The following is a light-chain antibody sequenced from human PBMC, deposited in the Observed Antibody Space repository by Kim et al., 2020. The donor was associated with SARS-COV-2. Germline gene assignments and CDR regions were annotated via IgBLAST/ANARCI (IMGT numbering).Light chain of an antibody. CDR2: NNN. CDR3: NSPDSLDNRM. V-gene: IGLV3-19*01. Sequence: ARGQTVRITCQGDSLRTYSASWYQQKQGQAPLLVIYNNNNRPSGIPDRFSGSSSGDTSSLTVTGAQAGDEADYYCNSPDSLDNRMFGGGTKVTVL. J-gene: IGLJ3*02. CDR1: SLRTYS.